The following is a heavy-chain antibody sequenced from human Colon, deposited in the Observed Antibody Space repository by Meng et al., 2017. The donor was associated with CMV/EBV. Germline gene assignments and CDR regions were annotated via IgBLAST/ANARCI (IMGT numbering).Heavy chain of an antibody. D-gene: IGHD2-15*01. Sequence: SVKVSCKASGGTFSSYTINWVRQAPGQGLEWMGRILPILGTVKHSQNFQGRVTITADKTTSTAYMGLESLRSEDTAVYYCARDGLYSDAFDVWGQGTMVTVSS. CDR3: ARDGLYSDAFDV. CDR1: GGTFSSYT. J-gene: IGHJ3*01. V-gene: IGHV1-69*08. CDR2: ILPILGTV.